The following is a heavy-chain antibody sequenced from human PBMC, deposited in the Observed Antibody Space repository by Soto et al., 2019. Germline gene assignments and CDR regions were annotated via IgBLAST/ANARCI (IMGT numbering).Heavy chain of an antibody. J-gene: IGHJ6*03. CDR3: AIGSLWNYEFDRYYYYYMDV. D-gene: IGHD1-7*01. CDR1: GGSISSYY. CDR2: IYYSGST. Sequence: TSETLSLTCTVSGGSISSYYWSWIRQPPGKGLEWIGYIYYSGSTNYNPSLKSRVTISVDTSKNQFSLKLSSVTAADTAVYYCAIGSLWNYEFDRYYYYYMDVWGKGTTVTVSS. V-gene: IGHV4-59*01.